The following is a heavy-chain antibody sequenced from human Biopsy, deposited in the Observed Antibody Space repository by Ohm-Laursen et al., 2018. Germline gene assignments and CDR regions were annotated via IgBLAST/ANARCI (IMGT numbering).Heavy chain of an antibody. J-gene: IGHJ4*02. V-gene: IGHV4-38-2*02. D-gene: IGHD6-19*01. CDR1: GYSISSDYR. CDR3: ARVGSGWAPFDK. Sequence: SQTLSLTWPVSGYSISSDYRWDWIRQAPGKTLEWLGNIFKDGNTHYNPSLRSRLIISIDTSKNQFSLMMTSVSGADTAVYFCARVGSGWAPFDKWGPGTLVTVSS. CDR2: IFKDGNT.